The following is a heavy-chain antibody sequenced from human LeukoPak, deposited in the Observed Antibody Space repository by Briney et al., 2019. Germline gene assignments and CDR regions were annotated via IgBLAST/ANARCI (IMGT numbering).Heavy chain of an antibody. CDR1: GGSISSGGYY. CDR2: IYYSGST. D-gene: IGHD4-11*01. J-gene: IGHJ6*02. CDR3: AREDYKNYYYYGMDV. V-gene: IGHV4-31*03. Sequence: SETLSLTCTVSGGSISSGGYYWSWIRQHPGKGLEWIGYIYYSGSTYYNPSLKSRVTISVDTSKNQFSLKLSSVTAADTAVYYCAREDYKNYYYYGMDVWGQGTTVTVSS.